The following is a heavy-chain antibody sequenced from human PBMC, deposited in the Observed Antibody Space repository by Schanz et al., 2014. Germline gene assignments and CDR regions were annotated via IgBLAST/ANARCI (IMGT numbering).Heavy chain of an antibody. V-gene: IGHV1-69*08. CDR2: FIPSLGLA. CDR1: RSTFSSYT. D-gene: IGHD6-6*01. J-gene: IGHJ4*02. Sequence: QVQLVQSGAEVKKPGSSVKVSCKASRSTFSSYTISWVRQARGQGLEWVGRFIPSLGLAKYEQKFQDKVTITADKSTSTAYMELSSLRSEDTAMYYCARDQSPYTNSSDVRYFDYWGQGSLVTVSS. CDR3: ARDQSPYTNSSDVRYFDY.